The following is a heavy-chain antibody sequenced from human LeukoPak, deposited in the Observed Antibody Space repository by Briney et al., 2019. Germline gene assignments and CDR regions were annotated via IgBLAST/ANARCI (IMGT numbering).Heavy chain of an antibody. J-gene: IGHJ5*02. CDR2: INHSGST. CDR1: GGSFSGYY. D-gene: IGHD6-13*01. V-gene: IGHV4-34*01. Sequence: SETLSLTCAVYGGSFSGYYWSWIRQPPGKGLEWIGEINHSGSTNYNPSLKSRVTISVDTSKNQFSLKLSPVTAADTAVYYCARGMRGSSWYFNWFDPWGQGTLVTVSS. CDR3: ARGMRGSSWYFNWFDP.